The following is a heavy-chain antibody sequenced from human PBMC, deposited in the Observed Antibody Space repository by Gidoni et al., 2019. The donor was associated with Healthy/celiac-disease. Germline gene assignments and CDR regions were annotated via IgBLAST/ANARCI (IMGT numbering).Heavy chain of an antibody. D-gene: IGHD2-2*01. Sequence: QVQLVQSGAEVKKPGASVQVSCKASGYTFTSYYMHWVRQAPGQGLEWMGIINPSGGSTSYAQKFQGRVTMTRDTSTSTVYMELSSLRSEDTAVYYCARAPAAPDAFDIWGQGTMVTVSS. CDR3: ARAPAAPDAFDI. CDR1: GYTFTSYY. J-gene: IGHJ3*02. V-gene: IGHV1-46*01. CDR2: INPSGGST.